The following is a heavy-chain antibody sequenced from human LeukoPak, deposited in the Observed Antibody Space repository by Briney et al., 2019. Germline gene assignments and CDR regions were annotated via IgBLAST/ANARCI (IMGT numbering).Heavy chain of an antibody. CDR2: ICPGDSDT. V-gene: IGHV5-51*01. Sequence: LGESLKISCKGSGYSFTSYWIGWVRQMPGKGLEWMGIICPGDSDTRYSPSFQGQVTISADKSISTASLQWSSLKASDTAMYYCARVDYDYVWGSYGGWGQGTLVTVSS. D-gene: IGHD3-16*01. CDR3: ARVDYDYVWGSYGG. J-gene: IGHJ4*02. CDR1: GYSFTSYW.